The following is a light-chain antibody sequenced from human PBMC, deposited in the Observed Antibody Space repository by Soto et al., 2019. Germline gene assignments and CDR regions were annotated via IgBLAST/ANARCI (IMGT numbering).Light chain of an antibody. CDR3: QQRRNWPPLT. Sequence: EVVMTQSPATLSLSPGERATLSCTASQSVSTNLAWYQHKPGQAPRLLIYGASTRAPGIPARFSGSGSGTDFTLTIISLESEDFAVYYCQQRRNWPPLTFGGGTKVEIK. V-gene: IGKV3-11*01. CDR2: GAS. CDR1: QSVSTN. J-gene: IGKJ4*01.